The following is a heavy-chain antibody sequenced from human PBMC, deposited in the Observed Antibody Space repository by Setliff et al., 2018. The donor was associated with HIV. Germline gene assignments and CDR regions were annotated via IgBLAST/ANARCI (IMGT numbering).Heavy chain of an antibody. J-gene: IGHJ4*02. V-gene: IGHV3-30*02. Sequence: GGSLRLSCAASGFTFSAHGMHWVRQAPGKGLEWVAFINYDVSYEYYADSVKGRVTISRDNSKNMLYLQMNNLTTEDTAVYYCVNRAWLESWGQGTLVTVSS. CDR2: INYDVSYE. CDR1: GFTFSAHG. CDR3: VNRAWLES.